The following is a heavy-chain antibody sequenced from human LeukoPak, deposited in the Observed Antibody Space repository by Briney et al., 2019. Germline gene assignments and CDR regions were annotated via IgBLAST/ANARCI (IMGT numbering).Heavy chain of an antibody. J-gene: IGHJ6*02. V-gene: IGHV3-53*01. CDR3: ARAESGYSYGYIYYYGMDV. CDR1: GFTVSSNY. CDR2: IYSGGST. Sequence: GVSLRLSCAASGFTVSSNYRSWVRQAPGKGLEWVSVIYSGGSTYYADSVKGRFTISRDNSKNTLCLQMNSLRAEDTAVYYCARAESGYSYGYIYYYGMDVWGQGTTVTVSS. D-gene: IGHD5-18*01.